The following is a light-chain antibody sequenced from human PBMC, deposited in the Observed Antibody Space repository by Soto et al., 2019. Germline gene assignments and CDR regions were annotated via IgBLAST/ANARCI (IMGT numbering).Light chain of an antibody. CDR3: QQYDNSPIT. V-gene: IGKV3-20*01. J-gene: IGKJ5*01. CDR2: GAF. Sequence: PGERATLSCRASPSVSSNFVAWYQQKPGQAPRLLISGAFNRATGVPDRFSGGGSGTDFTLTISRLEAEDFAVYYCQQYDNSPITFGQGTRLEIK. CDR1: PSVSSNF.